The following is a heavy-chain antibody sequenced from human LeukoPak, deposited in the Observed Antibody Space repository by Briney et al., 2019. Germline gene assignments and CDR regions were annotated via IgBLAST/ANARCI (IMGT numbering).Heavy chain of an antibody. CDR3: AELGITMIRGV. CDR1: GFTFSDYY. J-gene: IGHJ6*04. CDR2: IGSSGTTM. V-gene: IGHV3-11*04. Sequence: GGSLRLSCAASGFTFSDYYMNCFRLAPGKGLECVSYIGSSGTTMYYADSLEGRFTISRDNAKNSLYLQMNSLRAEDTAVYYCAELGITMIRGVWGKGTTVTISS. D-gene: IGHD3-22*01.